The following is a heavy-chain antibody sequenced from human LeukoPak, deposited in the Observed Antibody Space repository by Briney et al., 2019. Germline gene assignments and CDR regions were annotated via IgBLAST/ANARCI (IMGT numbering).Heavy chain of an antibody. J-gene: IGHJ4*02. CDR1: GFTFSSYG. D-gene: IGHD7-27*01. V-gene: IGHV3-30*02. Sequence: PGGSLRLSCAASGFTFSSYGMHWVRQAPGKGLEWVAFIRYDGSNKYYADSVKGRFTISRDNSKNTLYLQMNSLGVEDTAVYYCARALRAVWGYYFDYWGQGTLVTVSS. CDR2: IRYDGSNK. CDR3: ARALRAVWGYYFDY.